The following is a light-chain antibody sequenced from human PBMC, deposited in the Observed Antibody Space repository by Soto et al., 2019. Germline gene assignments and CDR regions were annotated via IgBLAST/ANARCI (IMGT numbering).Light chain of an antibody. Sequence: EILLTQSPSTLSLSLGDRATLSCRASQSVSSYLAWYQQKPGQAPRLLIYDASSRATGIPARFSGSGSETEFTLTISSLEPEDFAVYYCQQRSNWPVTFGQGTRVEIK. CDR1: QSVSSY. V-gene: IGKV3-11*01. CDR2: DAS. CDR3: QQRSNWPVT. J-gene: IGKJ1*01.